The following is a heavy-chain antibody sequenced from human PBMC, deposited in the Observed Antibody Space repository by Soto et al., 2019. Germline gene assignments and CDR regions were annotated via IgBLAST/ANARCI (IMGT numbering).Heavy chain of an antibody. V-gene: IGHV3-73*02. J-gene: IGHJ6*02. CDR3: TRQANGMDV. CDR2: IRSKANSYAT. Sequence: EVQLVESGGGLVQPGGSLKLSCAASGFTFSGSAMHWVRQASGKGLEWVGRIRSKANSYATAYAASVKGRFTISRDDSKNTAYLQMNSLKTEDAAVYYCTRQANGMDVGGQGTTGTVSS. CDR1: GFTFSGSA.